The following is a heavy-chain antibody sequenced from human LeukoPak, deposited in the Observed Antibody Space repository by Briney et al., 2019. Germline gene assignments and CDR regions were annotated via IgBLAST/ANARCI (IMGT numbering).Heavy chain of an antibody. CDR1: GFTVSSNY. Sequence: PGGSLRLSCAASGFTVSSNYMSWVRQAPGKGLEWVSVIYSGGSTYYADSVKGRFTVSRDNSKNTLYLQMNSLRAEDTAVYYCARKQLGYFDYWGQGTLVTVSS. CDR2: IYSGGST. CDR3: ARKQLGYFDY. V-gene: IGHV3-53*01. J-gene: IGHJ4*02. D-gene: IGHD5-18*01.